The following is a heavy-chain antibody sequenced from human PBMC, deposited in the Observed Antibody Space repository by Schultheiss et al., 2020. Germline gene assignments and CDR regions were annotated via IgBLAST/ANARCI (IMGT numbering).Heavy chain of an antibody. CDR2: IWYDGSNK. D-gene: IGHD3-10*01. CDR1: GFTFSSYG. Sequence: GGSLRLSCAASGFTFSSYGMHWVRQAPGKGLEWVAVIWYDGSNKYYADSVKGRFTISRDNSKNTLYLQMNSLRAEDTAVYYCARGNTMVRGVRFSYYFDYWGQGTLVTVSS. V-gene: IGHV3-33*01. CDR3: ARGNTMVRGVRFSYYFDY. J-gene: IGHJ4*02.